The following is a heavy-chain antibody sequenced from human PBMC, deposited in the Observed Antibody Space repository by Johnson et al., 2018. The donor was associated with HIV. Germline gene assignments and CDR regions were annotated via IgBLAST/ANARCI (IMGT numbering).Heavy chain of an antibody. Sequence: VQLVESGGGLVQPGGSLRLSCAASRFTFSSYAMSWVRQAPGKGLEWVSAISGSGDSTYYADSVKGRFTISRDNSKNTLYLQMNRLRAEDTAVYYCAKGEGYCGGDCLDAFDIWGQGTMVTVSS. CDR2: ISGSGDST. CDR1: RFTFSSYA. J-gene: IGHJ3*02. D-gene: IGHD2-21*01. V-gene: IGHV3-23*04. CDR3: AKGEGYCGGDCLDAFDI.